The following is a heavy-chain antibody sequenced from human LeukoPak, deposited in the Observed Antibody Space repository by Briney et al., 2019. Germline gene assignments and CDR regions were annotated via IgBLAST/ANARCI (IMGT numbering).Heavy chain of an antibody. J-gene: IGHJ3*02. D-gene: IGHD3-22*01. Sequence: ASVKVSCKASGYTFTDYYMYWVRQAPGQGLEWMGWINPNSGGTNYAQKFQGRVTMTRDTSISTAYMELSRLRSDDTAVYYCARRGTYDSSGYSPSHDAFDIWGQGTMVTVSS. CDR2: INPNSGGT. CDR1: GYTFTDYY. V-gene: IGHV1-2*02. CDR3: ARRGTYDSSGYSPSHDAFDI.